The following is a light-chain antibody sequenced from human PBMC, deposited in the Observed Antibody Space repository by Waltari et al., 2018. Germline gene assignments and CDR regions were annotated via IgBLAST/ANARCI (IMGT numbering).Light chain of an antibody. Sequence: EIVLTQSPGTLPLSPVERATLSCRASQSISKYLVWYQQKPGQAPRLLIYEASIRATGIPDRFSGSGSGTDFSLIISRLEPEDFAVYYCQKYEALPATFGQGTKVEIK. CDR1: QSISKY. CDR2: EAS. CDR3: QKYEALPAT. J-gene: IGKJ1*01. V-gene: IGKV3-20*01.